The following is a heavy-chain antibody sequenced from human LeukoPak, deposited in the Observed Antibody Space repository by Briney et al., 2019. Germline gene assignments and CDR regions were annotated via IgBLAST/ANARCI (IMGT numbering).Heavy chain of an antibody. V-gene: IGHV3-23*01. CDR2: ISGGGDVT. D-gene: IGHD3-3*01. Sequence: GGSLRLSCAASDFNFITYAMSWVRQAPGKGLEWVSTISGGGDVTYYADSVKGRFTISRDNSKNTLYLQMNSLRAEDTALYYCARDESDYDFWSGYYPPDYWGQGTLVTVSS. CDR1: DFNFITYA. J-gene: IGHJ4*02. CDR3: ARDESDYDFWSGYYPPDY.